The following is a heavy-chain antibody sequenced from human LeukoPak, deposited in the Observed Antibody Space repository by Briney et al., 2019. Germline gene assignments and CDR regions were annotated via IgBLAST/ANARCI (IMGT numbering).Heavy chain of an antibody. CDR3: ATVFSRPDYGSYGPALFDY. CDR1: GYTFTSYG. V-gene: IGHV1-69*05. CDR2: IIPIFGTA. D-gene: IGHD3-10*01. J-gene: IGHJ4*02. Sequence: GASVKVSCKASGYTFTSYGISWVRQAPGQGLEWMGGIIPIFGTANYAQKFQGRVTITTDESTSTAYMELSSLRSEDTAVYYCATVFSRPDYGSYGPALFDYWGQGTLVTVSS.